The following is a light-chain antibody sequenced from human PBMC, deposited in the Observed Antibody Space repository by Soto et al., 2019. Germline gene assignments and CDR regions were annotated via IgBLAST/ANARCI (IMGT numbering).Light chain of an antibody. CDR2: GAS. Sequence: EIVLTQSPGTLSLSPGERATLSCSASERLSSVYLAWYQQRPGQPPRLLIYGASNRATGIPDRFSGSGSGTEFTLTISSLQPDDFATYYCQHYNSYSEAFGQGTKVDIK. J-gene: IGKJ1*01. CDR3: QHYNSYSEA. CDR1: ERLSSVY. V-gene: IGKV3-20*01.